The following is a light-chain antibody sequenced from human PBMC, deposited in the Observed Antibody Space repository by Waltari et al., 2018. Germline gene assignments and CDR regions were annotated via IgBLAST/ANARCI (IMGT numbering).Light chain of an antibody. J-gene: IGLJ1*01. V-gene: IGLV2-23*02. Sequence: QSALTQPASVSGSPGQSITISCTGTSSDVGSYNLFPWYQQHPGKAPKLMIYEVNKRPSGVSNRFSGSKSGNTASLTISGLRAEDEADYYCCSFAGTTTYYVFGTGTQVTVL. CDR3: CSFAGTTTYYV. CDR2: EVN. CDR1: SSDVGSYNL.